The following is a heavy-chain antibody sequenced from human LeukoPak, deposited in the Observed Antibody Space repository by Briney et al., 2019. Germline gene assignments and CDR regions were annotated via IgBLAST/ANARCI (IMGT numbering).Heavy chain of an antibody. J-gene: IGHJ3*02. CDR2: ITSGGNTR. CDR3: ARAGGDTAIVFDAFDI. CDR1: GFTFSSYG. V-gene: IGHV3-48*04. Sequence: PGGSLRLSCAASGFTFSSYGMSWVRQAPGKGLEWVSYITSGGNTRYYADSVKGRFTISGDNAKNSLYLQMNSLRAEDTAVYYCARAGGDTAIVFDAFDIWGQGTVVTVSS. D-gene: IGHD5-18*01.